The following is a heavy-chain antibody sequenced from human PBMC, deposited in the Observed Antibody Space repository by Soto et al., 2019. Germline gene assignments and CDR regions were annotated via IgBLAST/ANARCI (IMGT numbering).Heavy chain of an antibody. V-gene: IGHV4-31*03. Sequence: KTSETLSLTCTVSGGSISSGGYYWSWIRQHPGKGLEWIGYIYYSGSTYYNPSLKSRVTISVDTSKNQFSLKLSSVTAADTAVYYCARRPRGDYAIDYWGQGTLVTVSS. D-gene: IGHD4-17*01. CDR2: IYYSGST. CDR3: ARRPRGDYAIDY. CDR1: GGSISSGGYY. J-gene: IGHJ4*02.